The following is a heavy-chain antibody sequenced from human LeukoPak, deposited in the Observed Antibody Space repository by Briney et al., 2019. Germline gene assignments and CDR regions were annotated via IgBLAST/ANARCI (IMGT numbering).Heavy chain of an antibody. J-gene: IGHJ4*02. D-gene: IGHD6-6*01. CDR2: ISSSSSHI. CDR1: TLTFSSYS. V-gene: IGHV3-21*01. Sequence: SLTPARAAYTLTFSSYSMNWDRHPQRKGLEWDSSISSSSSHINYADSVKGRFTLSRDNAKNSLYLQLNSLRAEYTAVYYCARGLSMYSSSPLPPNYWGQGTLVTVSS. CDR3: ARGLSMYSSSPLPPNY.